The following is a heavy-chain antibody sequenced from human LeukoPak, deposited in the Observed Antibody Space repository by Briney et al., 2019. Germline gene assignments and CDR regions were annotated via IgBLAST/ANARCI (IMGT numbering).Heavy chain of an antibody. Sequence: GGSLRLSCAASGFTFSSYAMSWVRQAPGRGLEWVSTISGGGDSTYYADSVKGRFTISRDNSKKTLYLQMNSLRAEDTAVYYCAKELPYSSGWYDYWGQGTLVTVSS. D-gene: IGHD6-19*01. J-gene: IGHJ4*02. CDR1: GFTFSSYA. V-gene: IGHV3-23*01. CDR2: ISGGGDST. CDR3: AKELPYSSGWYDY.